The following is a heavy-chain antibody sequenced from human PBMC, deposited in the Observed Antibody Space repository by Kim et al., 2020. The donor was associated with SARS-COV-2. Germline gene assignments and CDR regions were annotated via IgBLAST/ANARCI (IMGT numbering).Heavy chain of an antibody. D-gene: IGHD5-12*01. CDR3: SAGSGYDSI. CDR1: GGSFSGYY. Sequence: SETLSLTCAVYGGSFSGYYWSWIRQPPGKGLEWIGEINHRGSTNYNTYLKSRVTISVDTSKNQFSLKLSSVTAADTAVYYCSAGSGYDSIWGQGTLVTVSS. V-gene: IGHV4-34*01. CDR2: INHRGST. J-gene: IGHJ4*02.